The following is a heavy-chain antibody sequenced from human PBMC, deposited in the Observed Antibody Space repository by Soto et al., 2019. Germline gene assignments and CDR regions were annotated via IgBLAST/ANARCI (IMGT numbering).Heavy chain of an antibody. CDR1: GCTFSHHG. D-gene: IGHD6-25*01. Sequence: GGSLRLSCAASGCTFSHHGMTWFRQAPGKGLEWVANIKQDGSDKFYADSARGRFTISRDNAKNSVFLQMNSLRAEDTAVYYCARATFVQRSSLASWGQGVLVTVSS. CDR3: ARATFVQRSSLAS. CDR2: IKQDGSDK. V-gene: IGHV3-7*05. J-gene: IGHJ4*02.